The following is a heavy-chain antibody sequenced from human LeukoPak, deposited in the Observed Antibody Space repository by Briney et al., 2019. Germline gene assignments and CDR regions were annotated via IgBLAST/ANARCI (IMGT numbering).Heavy chain of an antibody. V-gene: IGHV1-18*01. CDR1: GYTFTSYG. Sequence: ASVKVSCKASGYTFTSYGTSWLRQAPGRGLEWIAWNRAYNRNTNTAPKLQGRGTMTTDPSTSTAYMELRSLRPDAPAVNYFARATSEWFDPWGQGTLVTVSS. CDR3: ARATSEWFDP. CDR2: NRAYNRNT. J-gene: IGHJ5*02.